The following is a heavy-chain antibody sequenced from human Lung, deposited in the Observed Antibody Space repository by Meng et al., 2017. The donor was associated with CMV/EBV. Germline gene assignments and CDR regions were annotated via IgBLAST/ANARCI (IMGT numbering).Heavy chain of an antibody. D-gene: IGHD6-6*01. CDR1: GFTVTDNY. Sequence: GGSLRLSCAASGFTVTDNYMIWVRQAPGKGLEWVSVIYSADRAYYADSVRGRFTISRDISKNTVYLQMLNLRAEDAAMYYCARPLAIRPMLGYYYGLDVWGQGXTVTASS. CDR2: IYSADRA. J-gene: IGHJ6*02. V-gene: IGHV3-53*01. CDR3: ARPLAIRPMLGYYYGLDV.